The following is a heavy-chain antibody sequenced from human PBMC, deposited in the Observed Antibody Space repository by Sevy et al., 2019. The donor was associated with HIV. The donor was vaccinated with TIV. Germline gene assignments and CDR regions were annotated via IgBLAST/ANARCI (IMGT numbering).Heavy chain of an antibody. Sequence: SETLSLTCTVSGGSINSYFWSWIRQPPGKGLEWIGYISYSGSTNYNPSLKSRLTISLETSKNQFSLKLSSVTAADTAVYSCARWVAGGSGIDSWGQGTLVTVSS. CDR1: GGSINSYF. CDR2: ISYSGST. V-gene: IGHV4-59*08. CDR3: ARWVAGGSGIDS. J-gene: IGHJ4*02. D-gene: IGHD3-10*01.